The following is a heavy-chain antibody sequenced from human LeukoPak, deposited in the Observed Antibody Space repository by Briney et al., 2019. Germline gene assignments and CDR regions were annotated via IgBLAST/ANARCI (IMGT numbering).Heavy chain of an antibody. CDR2: IYYSGST. V-gene: IGHV4-31*03. D-gene: IGHD2-15*01. Sequence: SETLSLTCTVSGGSISSGGYYWSWIRQHPGKGLEWIGYIYYSGSTYYNPSLKSRVTISVDTSKNQFPLKLSSVTAADTAVYYCARNDEVAAFFDIWGQGTMVTVSS. CDR1: GGSISSGGYY. J-gene: IGHJ3*02. CDR3: ARNDEVAAFFDI.